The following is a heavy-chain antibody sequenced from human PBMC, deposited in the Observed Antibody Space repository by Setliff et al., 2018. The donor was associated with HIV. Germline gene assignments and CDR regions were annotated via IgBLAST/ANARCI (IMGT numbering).Heavy chain of an antibody. Sequence: GGSLRLSCVASEFRFSNYWMAWVRQAPGKGLEWVGNINQDGSEENYVDSVKGRFTISRDNAKKSLYLQSNSPRGEDTAVYYGARKLRPGHGMDVWGQGTTVTVSS. J-gene: IGHJ6*02. D-gene: IGHD3-10*01. CDR3: ARKLRPGHGMDV. CDR2: INQDGSEE. CDR1: EFRFSNYW. V-gene: IGHV3-7*01.